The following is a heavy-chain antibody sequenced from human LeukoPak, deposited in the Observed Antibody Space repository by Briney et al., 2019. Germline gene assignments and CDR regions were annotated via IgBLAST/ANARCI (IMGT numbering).Heavy chain of an antibody. CDR1: GFTLSDSA. CDR3: ATVGGSCSSSNCFAYFGS. J-gene: IGHJ4*02. CDR2: ITDNGAHT. V-gene: IGHV3-23*01. D-gene: IGHD2-2*01. Sequence: PGGSLRLSCAASGFTLSDSAMTWVRQAPGKGLDWVSIITDNGAHTFYADSVKGRFTISRDTSENTLYLQMNSLRADDTAVYYCATVGGSCSSSNCFAYFGSWGQGTPVTVSS.